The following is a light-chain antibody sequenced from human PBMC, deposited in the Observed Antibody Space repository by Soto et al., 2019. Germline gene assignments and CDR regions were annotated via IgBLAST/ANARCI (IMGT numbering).Light chain of an antibody. Sequence: QLVLTQSPSASASLGASVKLTCTLSSGHSSDAIAWHQQQPEKGPRDLMKLKSDGSHSKGDVIPDRFSGSSSGAARYLAFSRLESEDEDDYYCQTWGTGGVVFGGGTQLTVL. V-gene: IGLV4-69*01. J-gene: IGLJ2*01. CDR3: QTWGTGGVV. CDR1: SGHSSDA. CDR2: LKSDGSH.